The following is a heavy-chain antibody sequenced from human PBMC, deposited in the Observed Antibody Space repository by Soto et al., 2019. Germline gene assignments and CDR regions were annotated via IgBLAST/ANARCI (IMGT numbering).Heavy chain of an antibody. CDR2: ISAYNGNT. CDR1: GYTFTSYG. V-gene: IGHV1-18*01. J-gene: IGHJ3*02. Sequence: ASVKVSCKASGYTFTSYGISWVRQAPGQGLEWMGWISAYNGNTNYAQKLQGRVTMTTDTSTSTAYMELRSLRADDTAVYYCASSVGAVLAFDIWGQGTMVTVSS. CDR3: ASSVGAVLAFDI. D-gene: IGHD1-26*01.